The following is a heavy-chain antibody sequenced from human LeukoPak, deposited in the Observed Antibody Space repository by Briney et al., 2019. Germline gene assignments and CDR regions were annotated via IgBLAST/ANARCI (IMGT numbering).Heavy chain of an antibody. V-gene: IGHV4-34*01. D-gene: IGHD4-17*01. J-gene: IGHJ4*02. CDR3: ARSTVTAAPLFY. CDR2: INHSGST. CDR1: GGSFSGHY. Sequence: SETLSLTCAVYGGSFSGHYWSWIRQPPGKGLEWIGEINHSGSTNYNPSLKSRVTISVDTSKNQFSLKLSSVTAADTAVYYCARSTVTAAPLFYWGQGTLVTVSS.